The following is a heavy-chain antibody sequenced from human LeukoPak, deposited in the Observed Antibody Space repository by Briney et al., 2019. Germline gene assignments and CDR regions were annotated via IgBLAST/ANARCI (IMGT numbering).Heavy chain of an antibody. D-gene: IGHD6-13*01. Sequence: ASVKVSCKASGYTFTDYYMHWVRQAPGQGLEWMGGIIPIFGTANYAQKFQGRVTITTDESTSTAYMELSSLRSEDTAVYYCARAPGSSWYYFDYWGQGTLVTVSS. J-gene: IGHJ4*02. V-gene: IGHV1-69*05. CDR1: GYTFTDYY. CDR2: IIPIFGTA. CDR3: ARAPGSSWYYFDY.